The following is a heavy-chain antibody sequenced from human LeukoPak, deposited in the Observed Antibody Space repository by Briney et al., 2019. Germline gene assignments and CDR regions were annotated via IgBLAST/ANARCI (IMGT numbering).Heavy chain of an antibody. Sequence: NSSETLSLTCTVSGGSISSYYGSWIRQPAGKGLEWIGRIYTSGSTNYNPSLKSRVTISVDKSKNQFSLKLSSVTAADTAVYYCARDYSSSFGLDYWGQGTLVTVSS. D-gene: IGHD6-6*01. V-gene: IGHV4-4*07. CDR2: IYTSGST. J-gene: IGHJ4*02. CDR3: ARDYSSSFGLDY. CDR1: GGSISSYY.